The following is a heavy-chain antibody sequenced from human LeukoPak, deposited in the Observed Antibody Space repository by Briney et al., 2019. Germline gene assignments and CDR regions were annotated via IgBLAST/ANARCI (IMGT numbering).Heavy chain of an antibody. CDR2: ISSSSSYI. V-gene: IGHV3-21*01. J-gene: IGHJ4*02. D-gene: IGHD7-27*01. Sequence: SGGSLRLSCAASGFTFSSYSMNWVRQAPGKGLEWVSSISSSSSYIYYADSVKGRLTISRDNAKNSLYLQMNSLRAEDTAVYYCAREPNYYFDYWGQGTLVTVSS. CDR1: GFTFSSYS. CDR3: AREPNYYFDY.